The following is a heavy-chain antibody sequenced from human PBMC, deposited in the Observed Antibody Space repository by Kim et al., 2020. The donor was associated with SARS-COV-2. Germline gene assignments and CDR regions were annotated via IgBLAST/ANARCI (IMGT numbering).Heavy chain of an antibody. CDR3: ARDRPFNPGTVDY. V-gene: IGHV3-11*05. Sequence: YAHSVRGGFNISRDKAKNSLYLQMNSREAEDTAVYYCARDRPFNPGTVDYWGQGTLVTVSS. D-gene: IGHD1-1*01. J-gene: IGHJ4*02.